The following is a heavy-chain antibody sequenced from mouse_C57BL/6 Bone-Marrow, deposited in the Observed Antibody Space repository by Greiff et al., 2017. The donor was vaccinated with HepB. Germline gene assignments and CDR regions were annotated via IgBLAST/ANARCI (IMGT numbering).Heavy chain of an antibody. CDR1: GYAFTNYL. CDR3: ARDRGSSQYYFDY. CDR2: INPGSGGT. J-gene: IGHJ2*01. V-gene: IGHV1-54*01. D-gene: IGHD1-1*01. Sequence: VQLQQSGAELVRPGTSVKVSCKASGYAFTNYLIEWVKQRPGQGLEWIGVINPGSGGTNYNEKFKGKATLTADKSSSTAYMQLSSLTSEDSAVYFCARDRGSSQYYFDYWGQGTTLTVSS.